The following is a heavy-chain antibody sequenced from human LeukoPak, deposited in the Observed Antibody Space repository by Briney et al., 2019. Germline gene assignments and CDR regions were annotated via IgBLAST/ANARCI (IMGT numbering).Heavy chain of an antibody. CDR1: GGSISSYY. V-gene: IGHV4-59*01. CDR2: IYYSGST. Sequence: SETLSLTCTVSGGSISSYYWSWIRQPPGKGLEWIGYIYYSGSTNYNPSLKSRVTISVDTSKNQFSLKLSSVTAADTAEYYCARCLVGATYYFDYWGQGTLVTVSS. CDR3: ARCLVGATYYFDY. D-gene: IGHD1-26*01. J-gene: IGHJ4*02.